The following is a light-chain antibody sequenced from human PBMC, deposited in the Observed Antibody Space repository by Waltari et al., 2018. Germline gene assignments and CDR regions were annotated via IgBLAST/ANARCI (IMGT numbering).Light chain of an antibody. Sequence: EIVLTQSPGTLSLSPGEIAALSCRASLSLSSSYLAWYQQKPGQAPRLLIYGASSRATGIPDRFSGSGSETDFTLTISRLEPEDFAVYYCQQYDSSPYTFGQGTKLEIK. V-gene: IGKV3-20*01. CDR3: QQYDSSPYT. CDR1: LSLSSSY. CDR2: GAS. J-gene: IGKJ2*01.